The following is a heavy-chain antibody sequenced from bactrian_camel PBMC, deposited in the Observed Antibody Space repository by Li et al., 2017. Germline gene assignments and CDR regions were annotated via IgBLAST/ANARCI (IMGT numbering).Heavy chain of an antibody. D-gene: IGHD6*01. Sequence: VQLVESGGGSVSAGDSLTLSCGVSGYSVNTGCIGWFRQAPGKEREGVAGVCTDESDTSYADSARGRFTLTRDNIENTMYLQMNNLKPEDTAMYYCGAWTDDSWYESLDSGYWGQGTQVTVS. CDR3: GAWTDDSWYESLDSGY. CDR1: GYSVNTGC. V-gene: IGHV3S6*01. CDR2: VCTDESDT. J-gene: IGHJ4*01.